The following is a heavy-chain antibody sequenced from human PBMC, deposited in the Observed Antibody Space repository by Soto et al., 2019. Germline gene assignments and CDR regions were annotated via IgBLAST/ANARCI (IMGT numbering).Heavy chain of an antibody. CDR2: ISYDGNNK. J-gene: IGHJ4*02. V-gene: IGHV3-30*03. CDR1: GFTFSSYG. CDR3: ATSVYNWNEGVFDY. Sequence: QVQLVESGGGVVQPGRSLRLSCAASGFTFSSYGLHWVRQAPGKGLEWVAVISYDGNNKYYADSVKGRFTISRDNSKNTLYLQMNSLRAEDTAVYYCATSVYNWNEGVFDYWGQGTLVTVSS. D-gene: IGHD1-1*01.